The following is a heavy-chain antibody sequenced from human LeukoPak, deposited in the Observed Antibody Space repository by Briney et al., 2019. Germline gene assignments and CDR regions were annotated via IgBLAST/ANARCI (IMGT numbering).Heavy chain of an antibody. CDR3: TRDSRRRYCSSITCYLGWFDP. CDR2: IIPIFGTA. Sequence: SVKVSCKASGGTFSSYAISWVRQAPGQGLEWMGGIIPIFGTANYAQKFQGRVTITADESTSTAYMELSSLRSEDTAVYYCTRDSRRRYCSSITCYLGWFDPWGQGTLVTVSS. D-gene: IGHD2-2*01. J-gene: IGHJ5*02. V-gene: IGHV1-69*13. CDR1: GGTFSSYA.